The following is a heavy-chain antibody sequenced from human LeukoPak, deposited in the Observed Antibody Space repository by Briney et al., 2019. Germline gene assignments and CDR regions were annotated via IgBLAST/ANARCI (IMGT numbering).Heavy chain of an antibody. CDR1: GYTFTVYY. CDR2: INPNSGGT. J-gene: IGHJ4*02. CDR3: ARDPDYSNYEDYFDY. Sequence: RASVTVSCKASGYTFTVYYMHWVRQAPGQRLEWMGWINPNSGGTNYAQKFQGRVTMTRDTSISTAYMELSRLRSDDTAVYYCARDPDYSNYEDYFDYWGQGTLVTVSS. D-gene: IGHD4-4*01. V-gene: IGHV1-2*02.